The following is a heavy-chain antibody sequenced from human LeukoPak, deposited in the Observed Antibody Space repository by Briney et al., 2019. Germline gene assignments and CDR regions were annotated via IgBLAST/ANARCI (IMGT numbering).Heavy chain of an antibody. CDR3: ARSTRFDGSGSYYNLYYFDY. V-gene: IGHV3-48*01. CDR2: ISSSSSTI. Sequence: GGSLRLSCAASGFTFSSYSMNWVRQAPGKGLEWVSYISSSSSTINYADSVKGRFTISRDNAKNSLYLQMNSLRAEDTAVYYCARSTRFDGSGSYYNLYYFDYWGQGTLVTVSS. CDR1: GFTFSSYS. D-gene: IGHD3-10*01. J-gene: IGHJ4*02.